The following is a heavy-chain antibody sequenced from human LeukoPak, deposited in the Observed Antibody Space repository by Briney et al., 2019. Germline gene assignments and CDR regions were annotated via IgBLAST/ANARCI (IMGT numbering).Heavy chain of an antibody. CDR1: GGSISSSSYY. V-gene: IGHV4-39*01. Sequence: SETLSLTCTVSGGSISSSSYYWGWIRQPPGKGLEWIGSIYYSGSTYYNPSHKSRVTISVDTSKNQFSLKLSSVTAADTAVYYCARLDDSSGYYYPTYYFDYWGQGTLVTVSS. CDR2: IYYSGST. J-gene: IGHJ4*02. D-gene: IGHD3-22*01. CDR3: ARLDDSSGYYYPTYYFDY.